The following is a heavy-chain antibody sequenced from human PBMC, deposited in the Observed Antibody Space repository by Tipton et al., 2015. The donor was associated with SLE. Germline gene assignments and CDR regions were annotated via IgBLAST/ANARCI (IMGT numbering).Heavy chain of an antibody. Sequence: TLSLTCTVSGGPISSSSYYWGWIRQPPGKGLEWIGEINHRGSTNYNPSLKSRVTISVDRSKKQFSLKLRSVTAADTAVYYCAGCGGGSCYAYWGRGTPVTVSS. CDR2: INHRGST. V-gene: IGHV4-39*07. CDR1: GGPISSSSYY. J-gene: IGHJ4*02. D-gene: IGHD2-15*01. CDR3: AGCGGGSCYAY.